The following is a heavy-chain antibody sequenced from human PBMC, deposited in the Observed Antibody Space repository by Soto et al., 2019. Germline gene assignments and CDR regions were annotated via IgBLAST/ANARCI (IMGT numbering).Heavy chain of an antibody. CDR2: ISYDGSNK. Sequence: GGSLRLSCAASGFTFSSYAMHWVRQAPGKGLEWVAVISYDGSNKYYADSVKGRFTISRDNSKNTLYLQMNSLRAEDTAVYYCARASRYSSSWYESFDYWGQGTLVTVSS. CDR3: ARASRYSSSWYESFDY. J-gene: IGHJ4*02. V-gene: IGHV3-30-3*01. CDR1: GFTFSSYA. D-gene: IGHD6-13*01.